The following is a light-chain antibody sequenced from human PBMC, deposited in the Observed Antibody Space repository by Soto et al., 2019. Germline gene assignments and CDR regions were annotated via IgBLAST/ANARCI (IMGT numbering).Light chain of an antibody. CDR3: SSYTSINAYV. J-gene: IGLJ1*01. V-gene: IGLV2-14*01. Sequence: QSALTQPASVSGSPGQSIAISCTGTSSDVGGYNHVSWYQQHPGKAPKLMIYDVGNRPSGVSDRFSGSKSGNTASLTISGLQDEDEADYYCSSYTSINAYVFGTGTKVTVL. CDR1: SSDVGGYNH. CDR2: DVG.